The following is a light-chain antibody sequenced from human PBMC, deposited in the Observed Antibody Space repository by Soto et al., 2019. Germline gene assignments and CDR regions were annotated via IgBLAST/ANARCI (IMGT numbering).Light chain of an antibody. J-gene: IGKJ1*01. CDR1: QSVDTTF. Sequence: EIVLTQSPGSLSLSPGQRATLSCRASQSVDTTFFAWYQKKPGQAPRLLIYGASKGATGIPDRCSGSGSGTDFTLIISRLEHDDFVVYYCQQYMSSVTFGQGTKVEIK. CDR2: GAS. V-gene: IGKV3-20*01. CDR3: QQYMSSVT.